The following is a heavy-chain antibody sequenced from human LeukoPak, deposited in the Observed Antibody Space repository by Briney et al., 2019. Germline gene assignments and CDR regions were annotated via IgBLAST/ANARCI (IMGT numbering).Heavy chain of an antibody. CDR3: VRDVTRGGI. D-gene: IGHD3-10*01. CDR1: GYTFSDYY. V-gene: IGHV1-2*02. CDR2: IEPKSGNT. Sequence: ASMKVSCKPSGYTFSDYYMHWARQAPGQGLEWMGWIEPKSGNTRYAPKFQGRATMTRDTSITTAYLELSSLTSDDTGVYYCVRDVTRGGIWGQGTLVTVSS. J-gene: IGHJ4*02.